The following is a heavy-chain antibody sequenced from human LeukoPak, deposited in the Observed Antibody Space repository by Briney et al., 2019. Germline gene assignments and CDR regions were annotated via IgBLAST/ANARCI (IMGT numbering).Heavy chain of an antibody. CDR3: TKEFLAYDAFDI. V-gene: IGHV3-30*04. CDR2: ISYDGSDK. Sequence: GGSLRLSCAASGFSFSSYAIHWVRQAPGKGLEWVATISYDGSDKYTDSVKGRFTISRDNSKNTLYLQMNSLRAEDTALYYCTKEFLAYDAFDIWGQGTMVTVSS. J-gene: IGHJ3*02. CDR1: GFSFSSYA.